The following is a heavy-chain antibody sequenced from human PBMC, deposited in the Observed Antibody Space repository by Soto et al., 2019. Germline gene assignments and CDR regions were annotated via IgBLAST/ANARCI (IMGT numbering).Heavy chain of an antibody. CDR2: MNPDNGNT. Sequence: ASVKVSCKASGYTFTSYDINWVRQATGQGLEWMGWMNPDNGNTDYAQKLQGRVTMTTDTSTSTAYMELRSLRSDDTAVYYCARALGYSGYAGMDVWGQGTTVTVSS. CDR1: GYTFTSYD. J-gene: IGHJ6*02. D-gene: IGHD5-12*01. CDR3: ARALGYSGYAGMDV. V-gene: IGHV1-8*01.